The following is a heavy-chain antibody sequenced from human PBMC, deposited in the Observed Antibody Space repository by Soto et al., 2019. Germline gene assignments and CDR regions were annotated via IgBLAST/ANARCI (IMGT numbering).Heavy chain of an antibody. D-gene: IGHD2-15*01. V-gene: IGHV4-59*01. J-gene: IGHJ3*02. CDR2: IYYSGST. CDR3: ASQADPDAFDI. CDR1: GGSISSYY. Sequence: SETLSLTCTVSGGSISSYYWSWIRQPPGKGLEWIGYIYYSGSTNYNPSLKSRVTISVDTSKNQFSLKLSSVTAADTAVYYCASQADPDAFDIWGQGTMVTVSS.